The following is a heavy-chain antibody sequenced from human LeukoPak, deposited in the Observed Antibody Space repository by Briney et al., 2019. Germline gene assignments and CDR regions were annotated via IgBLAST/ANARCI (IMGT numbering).Heavy chain of an antibody. CDR3: AKGGATVIDY. D-gene: IGHD4-17*01. CDR2: INSDGSST. J-gene: IGHJ4*02. Sequence: LAGGSLRLSCAASGFTFSNYWMRWVRQAPGKGVVWVSRINSDGSSTTSADSVKGRFTISRDNAKNTLYLQMNSLRAEDTAVYYCAKGGATVIDYWGQGTLVTVSS. V-gene: IGHV3-74*01. CDR1: GFTFSNYW.